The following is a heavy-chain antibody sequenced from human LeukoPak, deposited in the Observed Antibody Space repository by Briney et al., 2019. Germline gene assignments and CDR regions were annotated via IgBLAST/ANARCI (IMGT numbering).Heavy chain of an antibody. CDR2: ISYDGSNK. V-gene: IGHV3-30-3*01. J-gene: IGHJ4*02. CDR1: GFTFSSYA. CDR3: ARLYSSGYTFDY. D-gene: IGHD6-19*01. Sequence: GGSLRLSCAASGFTFSSYAMHWVRQAPGKGLEWVAVISYDGSNKYYADSVKGRFTISRDNSKNTLYLQMNSLRAEDTAVYYCARLYSSGYTFDYWGQGTLVTVSS.